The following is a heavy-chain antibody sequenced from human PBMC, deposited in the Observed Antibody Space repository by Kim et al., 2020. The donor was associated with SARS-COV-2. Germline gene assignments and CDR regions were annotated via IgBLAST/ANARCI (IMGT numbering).Heavy chain of an antibody. Sequence: WGSLRLSCAASGFTFSSYAMHWVRQAPGKGLERVAVISYDGSNKYYADSVKGRFTISRDNSTNTLYLLVNSLGAEDTAVYYCARAGAVYGWYDRNFDYWGQGTLFTVSS. V-gene: IGHV3-30*04. J-gene: IGHJ4*02. CDR1: GFTFSSYA. CDR3: ARAGAVYGWYDRNFDY. CDR2: ISYDGSNK. D-gene: IGHD6-19*01.